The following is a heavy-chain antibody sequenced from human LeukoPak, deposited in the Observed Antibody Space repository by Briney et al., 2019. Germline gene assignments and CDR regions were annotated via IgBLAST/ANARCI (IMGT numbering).Heavy chain of an antibody. D-gene: IGHD3-9*01. Sequence: ASVKVSCKASGYTFTSYGISWVRQAPGQGPEWMGWISAYNGNTNYAQKLQGRVTMTTDTSTSTAYMELRSLRSDDTAVYYCARGGAPLRYFDWLSPPYYYYMDVWGKGTTVTVSS. J-gene: IGHJ6*03. V-gene: IGHV1-18*01. CDR3: ARGGAPLRYFDWLSPPYYYYMDV. CDR2: ISAYNGNT. CDR1: GYTFTSYG.